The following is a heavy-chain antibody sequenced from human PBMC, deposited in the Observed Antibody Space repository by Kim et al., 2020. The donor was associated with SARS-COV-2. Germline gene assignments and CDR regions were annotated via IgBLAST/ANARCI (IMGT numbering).Heavy chain of an antibody. Sequence: SETLSLTCTVSGGSISSSSYYWGWIRQPPGKGLEWIGSIYYSGSTYYNPSLKSRVTISVDTSKNQFSLKLSSVTAADTAVYYCARRIYSSWSNGDYFDYWGQGTLVTVSS. CDR2: IYYSGST. D-gene: IGHD6-13*01. CDR3: ARRIYSSWSNGDYFDY. J-gene: IGHJ4*02. CDR1: GGSISSSSYY. V-gene: IGHV4-39*01.